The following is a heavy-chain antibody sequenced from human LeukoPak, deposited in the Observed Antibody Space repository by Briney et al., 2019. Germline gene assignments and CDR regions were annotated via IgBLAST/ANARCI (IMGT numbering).Heavy chain of an antibody. CDR3: ARESDRYCSSTSCPNWYDP. CDR2: IYYSGST. D-gene: IGHD2-2*01. J-gene: IGHJ5*02. CDR1: GGSISSTNYY. Sequence: SETLSLTCTVSGGSISSTNYYWGWIRQPPGTGLEWIGSIYYSGSTYHNPSLKSRVTISVDTSKNQFSLELSSVTAADTAVYYCARESDRYCSSTSCPNWYDPWGQGTLVTVSS. V-gene: IGHV4-39*07.